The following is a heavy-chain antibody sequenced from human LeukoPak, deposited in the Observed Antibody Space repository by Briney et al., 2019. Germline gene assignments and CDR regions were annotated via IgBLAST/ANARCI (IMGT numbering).Heavy chain of an antibody. Sequence: GGSLRLSCAASGFTFSDYYMSWIRQAPGKGLEWVSYISNGGSSLYYADSVKGRFTISRDNAKNSLFLQVNSPRAEDTALYYCARVRVAGFSDFDYWGQGTLVNVSS. V-gene: IGHV3-11*04. D-gene: IGHD6-19*01. CDR1: GFTFSDYY. J-gene: IGHJ4*02. CDR2: ISNGGSSL. CDR3: ARVRVAGFSDFDY.